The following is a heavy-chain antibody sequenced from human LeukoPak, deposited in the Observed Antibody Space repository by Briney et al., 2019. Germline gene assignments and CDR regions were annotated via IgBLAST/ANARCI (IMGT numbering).Heavy chain of an antibody. J-gene: IGHJ3*02. V-gene: IGHV1-2*02. CDR3: AASAGRYFDWFAFDI. Sequence: ASVKVSCKASGYTFTDYYIHWVRQAPGQGLEWMGWINPNSGGTNYAQKLQGRVTMTTDTSTSTAYMELRSLRSEGTAVYYCAASAGRYFDWFAFDIWAKGQWPPSLQ. D-gene: IGHD3-9*01. CDR1: GYTFTDYY. CDR2: INPNSGGT.